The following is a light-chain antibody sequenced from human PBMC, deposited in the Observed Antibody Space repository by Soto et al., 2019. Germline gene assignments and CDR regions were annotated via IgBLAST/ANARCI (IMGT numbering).Light chain of an antibody. V-gene: IGKV3-15*01. Sequence: EILMTQSPATLSVSPGERTTLSCRASQSVGSNLAWYQQKPGQAPRLLIYGASTRATDMPGRFSGRGAGAEFTLTISSLQSEDFAVYYCQQYRSWPRTFGQGTKVDNK. CDR2: GAS. J-gene: IGKJ1*01. CDR3: QQYRSWPRT. CDR1: QSVGSN.